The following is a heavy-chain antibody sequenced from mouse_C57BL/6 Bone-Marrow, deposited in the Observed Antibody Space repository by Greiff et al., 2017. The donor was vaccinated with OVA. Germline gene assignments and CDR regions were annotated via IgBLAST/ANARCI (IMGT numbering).Heavy chain of an antibody. CDR1: GYAFSSYW. V-gene: IGHV1-80*01. D-gene: IGHD4-1*01. Sequence: VQLQESGAELVKPGASVKISCKASGYAFSSYWINWVKQRPGKGLEWIGQIYPGDGDTNYNGKFKGKATLTADKSSSTAYMQLSSLTSEDSAVYFCARLTGTKGYFDYWGQGTTLTVSS. CDR2: IYPGDGDT. CDR3: ARLTGTKGYFDY. J-gene: IGHJ2*01.